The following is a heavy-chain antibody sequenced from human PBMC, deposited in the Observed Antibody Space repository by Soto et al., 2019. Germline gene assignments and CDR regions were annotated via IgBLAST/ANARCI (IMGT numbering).Heavy chain of an antibody. CDR3: AASLDYSTYPYYFDY. CDR2: ISAYNGNT. D-gene: IGHD4-4*01. V-gene: IGHV1-18*01. CDR1: GYTFTSYG. Sequence: GASVKVSCEASGYTFTSYGISWVRQAPGQGLEWMGWISAYNGNTNYAQKLQGRVTMTTDTSTSTAYMELRSLRSDDTAVYYCAASLDYSTYPYYFDYWGQGTLVTVSS. J-gene: IGHJ4*02.